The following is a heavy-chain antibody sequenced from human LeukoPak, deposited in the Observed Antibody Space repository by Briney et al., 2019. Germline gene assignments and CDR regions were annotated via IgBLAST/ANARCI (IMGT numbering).Heavy chain of an antibody. CDR1: GFTFNDYV. CDR3: ARAGGATVTISYYYYYMDV. Sequence: GGSLRLSCAASGFTFNDYVMSWVRQAPGKGLEWVSSVNWNSGDIGYAASVKGRFTNSRDNAKNSLYLQMNSLRAGETAVYYCARAGGATVTISYYYYYMDVWGKGTTVTVSS. J-gene: IGHJ6*03. D-gene: IGHD4-17*01. V-gene: IGHV3-9*01. CDR2: VNWNSGDI.